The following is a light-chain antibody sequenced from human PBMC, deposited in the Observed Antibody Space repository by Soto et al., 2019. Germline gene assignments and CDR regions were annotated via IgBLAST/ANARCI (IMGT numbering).Light chain of an antibody. V-gene: IGKV1-9*01. J-gene: IGKJ4*01. CDR3: QQYNSWPLT. CDR2: AAS. CDR1: QDISDY. Sequence: DIQLTQSPSFLSASVGDRVTITCRASQDISDYLAWYQQRPGKAPKLLIYAASTLQSGVPSRFSGSGSGTEFTLTISSLQSEDFAVYYCQQYNSWPLTFGGGTKVEIK.